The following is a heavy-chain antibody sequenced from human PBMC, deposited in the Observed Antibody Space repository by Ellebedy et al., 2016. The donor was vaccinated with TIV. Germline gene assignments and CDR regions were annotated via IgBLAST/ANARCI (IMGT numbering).Heavy chain of an antibody. J-gene: IGHJ4*02. CDR1: GFRFSSYG. Sequence: GGSLRLXXAASGFRFSSYGMHWVRQAPGKGLEWVARISSDGSRRNYADSVKDRFTISRDNFKNTLFLHMNILRTEDTAVYYCAKPADPNPGYSASWATYFDYWGQGTLVTVSS. D-gene: IGHD6-13*01. CDR3: AKPADPNPGYSASWATYFDY. V-gene: IGHV3-30*18. CDR2: ISSDGSRR.